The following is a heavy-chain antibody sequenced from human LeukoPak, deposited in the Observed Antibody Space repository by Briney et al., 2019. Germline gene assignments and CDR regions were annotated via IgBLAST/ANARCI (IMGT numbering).Heavy chain of an antibody. D-gene: IGHD3-10*01. V-gene: IGHV3-33*05. CDR2: ISFDGSDK. Sequence: GGSLRLSCETSGFTFDTYGMHWVGQAPGKGLEWVGFISFDGSDKSYGTSVKGRLTISRDNSKNSLYLQMNSLRVEDTAVYYCARGPPYGSRSDYFDYWGQGTLVSVSS. CDR3: ARGPPYGSRSDYFDY. J-gene: IGHJ4*02. CDR1: GFTFDTYG.